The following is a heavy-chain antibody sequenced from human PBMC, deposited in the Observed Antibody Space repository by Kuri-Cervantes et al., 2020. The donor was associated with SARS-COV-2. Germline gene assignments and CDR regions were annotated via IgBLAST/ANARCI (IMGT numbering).Heavy chain of an antibody. CDR3: ARQMVSSITIFGVVITRNWFDP. Sequence: GSLRLSCTVSGGTISSSSYYWGWIRQPPGKGLEWIGSIYYSGSTYYNPSLRSRITISVDTSKNQSSLKLSSVSAADTAVYYCARQMVSSITIFGVVITRNWFDPWGQGTLVTVSS. CDR1: GGTISSSSYY. CDR2: IYYSGST. J-gene: IGHJ5*02. D-gene: IGHD3-3*01. V-gene: IGHV4-39*01.